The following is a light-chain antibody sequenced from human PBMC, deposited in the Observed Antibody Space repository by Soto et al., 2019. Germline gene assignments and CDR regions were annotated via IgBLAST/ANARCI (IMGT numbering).Light chain of an antibody. Sequence: QAVVTQEPSLTVSPGGTVTLTCASSTGAVTSGCSANWFQQKPGQAPRALIYGTINTHSWTPARFSGSLLGGKAALTLSGVRPEDEADYYCLLYCNNNQVFGGGTKLTVL. CDR1: TGAVTSGCS. V-gene: IGLV7-43*01. CDR3: LLYCNNNQV. J-gene: IGLJ2*01. CDR2: GTI.